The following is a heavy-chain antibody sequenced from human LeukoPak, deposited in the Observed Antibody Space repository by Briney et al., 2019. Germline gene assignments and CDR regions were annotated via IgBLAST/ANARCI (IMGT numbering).Heavy chain of an antibody. CDR2: IYPADSDT. J-gene: IGHJ4*02. D-gene: IGHD3-10*01. V-gene: IGHV5-51*01. CDR3: ARHEFSVSGSYYMAY. CDR1: GYTFSSYW. Sequence: GDSLKISCKGSGYTFSSYWIGWVRQMPGKGLEWMGTIYPADSDTKYGPSFEGQVTISGDKSISTAYLQWSSLKASDTAMYYCARHEFSVSGSYYMAYWGQGTLVTVSS.